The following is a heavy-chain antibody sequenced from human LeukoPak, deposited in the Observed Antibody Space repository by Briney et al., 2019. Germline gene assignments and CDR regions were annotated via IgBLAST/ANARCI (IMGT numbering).Heavy chain of an antibody. D-gene: IGHD3-10*01. Sequence: SETLSLTCTVSGGSTSSSYWNWVRQPPGKGLEWIGRISYSGTTNYNPFLKSRVTISSDTSKNQFSLKLTSVTAADTAVYYCARREVEMRASASGNWLGPWGQGTLVTVSS. CDR1: GGSTSSSY. CDR2: ISYSGTT. V-gene: IGHV4-59*08. CDR3: ARREVEMRASASGNWLGP. J-gene: IGHJ5*02.